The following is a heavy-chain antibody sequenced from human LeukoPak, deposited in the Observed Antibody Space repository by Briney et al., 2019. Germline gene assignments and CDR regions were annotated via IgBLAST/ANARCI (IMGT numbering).Heavy chain of an antibody. Sequence: ASVKVSCKASGYTLTDHDIHWVRLAPGQRLEWMGWINPGNGNTKYSQKFQGRVTITRDTSASTAYMELSSLTSEDTAVYYCANWAGTPAGYFSGPLDYWGQGTLVTVSS. CDR2: INPGNGNT. D-gene: IGHD6-19*01. CDR3: ANWAGTPAGYFSGPLDY. CDR1: GYTLTDHD. J-gene: IGHJ4*02. V-gene: IGHV1-3*01.